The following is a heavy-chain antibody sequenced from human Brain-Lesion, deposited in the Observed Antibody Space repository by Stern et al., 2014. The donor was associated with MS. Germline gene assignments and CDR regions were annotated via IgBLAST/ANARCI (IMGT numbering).Heavy chain of an antibody. Sequence: VQLVESGPGLVKPSETLSLTCTVSGGSINTNNYYWGWIRQPPGKGLEWIGNIYSSGSTFYSPSLKSRATMSVDPSQNQFSLKLSSVTAADTAVYYCARTGDDFGDYSLSYWGQGTLVTVSS. V-gene: IGHV4-39*01. D-gene: IGHD4-17*01. CDR3: ARTGDDFGDYSLSY. CDR1: GGSINTNNYY. CDR2: IYSSGST. J-gene: IGHJ4*02.